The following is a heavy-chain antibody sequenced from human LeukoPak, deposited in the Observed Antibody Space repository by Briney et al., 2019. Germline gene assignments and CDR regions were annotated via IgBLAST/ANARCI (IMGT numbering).Heavy chain of an antibody. V-gene: IGHV3-20*01. CDR3: ARKGLGGELGGFDS. J-gene: IGHJ4*02. CDR2: TNRRGDIT. Sequence: PGWSLRLSRAASVYTLGDYCMSGVRQVPGKGLEGVAGTNRRGDITGYADFVNGRFTISTDSAKNSLYLQMNSLRVEEAALYHCARKGLGGELGGFDSWGQGTLVTVSS. CDR1: VYTLGDYC. D-gene: IGHD1-7*01.